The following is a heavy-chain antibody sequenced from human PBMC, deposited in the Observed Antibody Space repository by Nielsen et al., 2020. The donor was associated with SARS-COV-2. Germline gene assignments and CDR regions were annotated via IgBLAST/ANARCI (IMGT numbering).Heavy chain of an antibody. V-gene: IGHV3-74*01. CDR3: ARVRTVYSYYYGMDV. J-gene: IGHJ6*02. D-gene: IGHD3/OR15-3a*01. Sequence: GGSLRLSCAASGFTFSSYWMHWVRQAPGKGLVWVSRINSDGSSTSYADSVKGRFTISRDNAKNTLYLQMNSLRAEDTAGYYCARVRTVYSYYYGMDVWGQGTTVTVSS. CDR2: INSDGSST. CDR1: GFTFSSYW.